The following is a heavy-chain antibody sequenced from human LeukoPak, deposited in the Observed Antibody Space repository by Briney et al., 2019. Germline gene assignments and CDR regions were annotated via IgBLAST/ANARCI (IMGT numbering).Heavy chain of an antibody. CDR2: IISTGGTI. CDR3: ADYSSGWFGAFHI. D-gene: IGHD6-19*01. V-gene: IGHV3-11*04. CDR1: GFTFSDYY. Sequence: GGSLRLSCAASGFTFSDYYVSWIRQAPGKGLEWLSYIISTGGTINYADSVKGRFTISRDNAKHSLYLQMNSLRAEDTAVYYCADYSSGWFGAFHIWGQGTMVTVSS. J-gene: IGHJ3*02.